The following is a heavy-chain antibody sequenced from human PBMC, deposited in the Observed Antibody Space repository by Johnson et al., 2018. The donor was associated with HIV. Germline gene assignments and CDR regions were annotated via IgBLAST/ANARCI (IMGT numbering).Heavy chain of an antibody. D-gene: IGHD3-9*01. CDR3: ARGPLHYFASGLWAFDI. CDR1: GFTFSSYA. V-gene: IGHV3-30*04. Sequence: EQLVESGGGVVQPGRSLRLSCAASGFTFSSYAMHWVRQAPGKGLEWVAVITYDGRNKYYTDSVKGRFIISRDNSKNMTNLQMNSLTSDDTAVYFCARGPLHYFASGLWAFDIWGQGTMVVVSS. CDR2: ITYDGRNK. J-gene: IGHJ3*02.